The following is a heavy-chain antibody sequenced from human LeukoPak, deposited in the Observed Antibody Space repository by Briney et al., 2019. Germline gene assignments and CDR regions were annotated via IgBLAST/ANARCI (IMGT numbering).Heavy chain of an antibody. D-gene: IGHD2-2*01. J-gene: IGHJ4*02. CDR1: GGSISSSNW. V-gene: IGHV4-4*02. CDR3: AKLVVVPAATDY. CDR2: IYHSGST. Sequence: SETLSLTCAVSGGSISSSNWWSWVRQPPGKGLEWIGEIYHSGSTNYNPSLKSRVTISVDKSKNQLSLKLSSVTAAGTAVYYCAKLVVVPAATDYWGQGTLVTVSS.